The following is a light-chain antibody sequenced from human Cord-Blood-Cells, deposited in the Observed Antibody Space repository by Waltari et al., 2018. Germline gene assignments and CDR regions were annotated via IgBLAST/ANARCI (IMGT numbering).Light chain of an antibody. CDR2: DVS. CDR3: SSYTSSSTLVV. Sequence: QSALTQPASVSGSPGQSITISCTGTSSDVGGYNYVSWYQQHPGKAPKLMIYDVSNRRAGVSNRCSGAKSGNTAALTISGLQAEDEADYYGSSYTSSSTLVVFGGGTKLTVL. J-gene: IGLJ2*01. V-gene: IGLV2-14*01. CDR1: SSDVGGYNY.